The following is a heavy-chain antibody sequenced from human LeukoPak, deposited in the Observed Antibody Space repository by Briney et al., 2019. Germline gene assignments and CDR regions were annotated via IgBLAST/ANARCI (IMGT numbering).Heavy chain of an antibody. CDR1: GFTFSDYW. V-gene: IGHV3-7*01. D-gene: IGHD2-15*01. Sequence: GGSLRLSCATSGFTFSDYWMSWVRQAPGKGLEWVANIKEDGRGEYCVGSVRGRFTISRDNAKNSLYLHMNTLRAEDTAVYYCAREGYCSGNKCSGFDYWGQGALVTVSS. J-gene: IGHJ4*02. CDR2: IKEDGRGE. CDR3: AREGYCSGNKCSGFDY.